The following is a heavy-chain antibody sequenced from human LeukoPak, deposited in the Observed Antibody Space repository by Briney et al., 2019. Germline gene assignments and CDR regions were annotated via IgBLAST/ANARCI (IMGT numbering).Heavy chain of an antibody. CDR3: ASGEAYVLRYFDWKPYYYYYMDV. Sequence: PSESLSLTCTVSGASISSSSYYWGWIRQPPGKGLEWIGSIYYSGSTYYNPSLKSRATTSVDTSKNQFSLKLSSVTAADTAVYYCASGEAYVLRYFDWKPYYYYYMDVWGKGTTVTVSS. J-gene: IGHJ6*03. CDR2: IYYSGST. D-gene: IGHD3-9*01. V-gene: IGHV4-39*01. CDR1: GASISSSSYY.